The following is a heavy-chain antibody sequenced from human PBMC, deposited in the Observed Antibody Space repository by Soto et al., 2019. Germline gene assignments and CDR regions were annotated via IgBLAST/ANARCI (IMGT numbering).Heavy chain of an antibody. Sequence: QVQLVQSGAEVKKPGSSVKVSCKASGGSFSSYVISWQRQAPGQGLEWMGGIIPIFGTASYAQKFQGRVTITADESTSTAYMELSSLKSEDTAVYYCARSMAYAMRGGDGMDVWGQGTTVTVSS. D-gene: IGHD2-8*01. J-gene: IGHJ6*02. CDR3: ARSMAYAMRGGDGMDV. CDR1: GGSFSSYV. V-gene: IGHV1-69*01. CDR2: IIPIFGTA.